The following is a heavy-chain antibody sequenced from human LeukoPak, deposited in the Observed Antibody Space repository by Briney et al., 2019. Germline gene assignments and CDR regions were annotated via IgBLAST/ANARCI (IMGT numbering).Heavy chain of an antibody. D-gene: IGHD3-16*01. CDR2: MNPNSGNT. V-gene: IGHV1-8*01. CDR1: GYTFTSYD. CDR3: VRVGTFGGVIDY. Sequence: ASVKVSCKASGYTFTSYDINWVRQATGQGLEWMGWMNPNSGNTGYAQKFQGRVTMTRNTSISTAYMELSSLRSEDTAVYYCVRVGTFGGVIDYWGQGTLVTVSS. J-gene: IGHJ4*02.